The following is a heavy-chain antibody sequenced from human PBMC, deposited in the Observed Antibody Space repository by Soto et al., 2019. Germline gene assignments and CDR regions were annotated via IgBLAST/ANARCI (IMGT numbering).Heavy chain of an antibody. J-gene: IGHJ6*02. V-gene: IGHV3-64*01. CDR3: ARDSGGYYYGMDV. CDR1: GFTFSSYA. D-gene: IGHD6-25*01. Sequence: PGGSLRLSCAASGFTFSSYAMHWVRQAPGKGLEYVSAISSNGGSTYYANSVRGRFTISRDNSKNTLYLQMGSLRAEDKAVYYCARDSGGYYYGMDVWGQGTTVTVSS. CDR2: ISSNGGST.